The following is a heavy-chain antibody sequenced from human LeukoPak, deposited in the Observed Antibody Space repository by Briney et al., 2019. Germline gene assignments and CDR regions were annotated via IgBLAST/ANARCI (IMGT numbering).Heavy chain of an antibody. CDR2: IYYGGST. V-gene: IGHV4-59*01. D-gene: IGHD3-22*01. CDR3: ARARLDSSGRFDY. J-gene: IGHJ4*02. Sequence: SEPLSLTCTVSGGSISSYYWSWIRQSPGKGLEWIGYIYYGGSTDYNPSLKSRVTISKDTSKTQFSLRLSSVTAADTAVYYCARARLDSSGRFDYWGQGTLVTVSS. CDR1: GGSISSYY.